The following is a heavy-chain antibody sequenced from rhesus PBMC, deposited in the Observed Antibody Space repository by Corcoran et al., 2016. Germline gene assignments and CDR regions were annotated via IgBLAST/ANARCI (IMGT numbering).Heavy chain of an antibody. CDR1: GFTFSSYG. CDR3: ARGHYEDDYGYYWVAFDF. CDR2: IWYEGSKK. J-gene: IGHJ3*01. Sequence: EVQLVESGGGLVQPGGSLILSCAASGFTFSSYGMHWVRRAPGKGLEWVAVIWYEGSKKYYADSVKDRFTISRDNSKNMLYRQMNNLKLEDTAVYYCARGHYEDDYGYYWVAFDFWGQGLRVTVSS. V-gene: IGHV3-54*02. D-gene: IGHD3-9*01.